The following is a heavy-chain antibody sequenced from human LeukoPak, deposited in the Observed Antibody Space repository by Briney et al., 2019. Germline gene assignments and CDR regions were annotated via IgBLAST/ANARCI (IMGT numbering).Heavy chain of an antibody. Sequence: GGSLRLSCAASGFTFSSYAMSWVRQAPGKGLEWVSAISSSATSTYYADSVKGRFTISRDNSKNTLYLQMDSLRAEDTAVYYCAKGRGAFNAFDIWGQGTMVTVSS. CDR2: ISSSATST. CDR1: GFTFSSYA. V-gene: IGHV3-23*01. J-gene: IGHJ3*02. CDR3: AKGRGAFNAFDI. D-gene: IGHD3-10*01.